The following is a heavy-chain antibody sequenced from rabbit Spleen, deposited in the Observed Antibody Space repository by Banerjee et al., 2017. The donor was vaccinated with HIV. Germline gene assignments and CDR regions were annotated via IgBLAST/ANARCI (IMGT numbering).Heavy chain of an antibody. CDR2: IKTGSGGA. Sequence: QEQLVESGGGLVQPEGSLTLTCTASGFSFSNSYWISWVRQAPGKGPEWIAYIKTGSGGAWYANWVNGRFSISRENAQNTVYLQLNSLTAADTATYFCVRDLGYDDYSEKGYFNLWGPGTLVTVS. D-gene: IGHD2-1*01. CDR3: VRDLGYDDYSEKGYFNL. V-gene: IGHV1S45*01. CDR1: GFSFSNSYW. J-gene: IGHJ4*01.